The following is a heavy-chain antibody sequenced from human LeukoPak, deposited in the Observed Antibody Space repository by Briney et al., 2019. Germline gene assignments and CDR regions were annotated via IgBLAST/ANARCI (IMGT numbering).Heavy chain of an antibody. CDR3: ARDLQDIVVVPAAPYYYYGMDV. CDR1: GFIFSGYG. D-gene: IGHD2-2*01. Sequence: GRSLRLSCAASGFIFSGYGMHWVRQAPGKGLEWVAVISPDGSKKDYVDSVKGRFTLSRDNSKNTLFLHMNSPTTEDTAVYYCARDLQDIVVVPAAPYYYYGMDVWGQGTTVTVSS. J-gene: IGHJ6*02. V-gene: IGHV3-30*03. CDR2: ISPDGSKK.